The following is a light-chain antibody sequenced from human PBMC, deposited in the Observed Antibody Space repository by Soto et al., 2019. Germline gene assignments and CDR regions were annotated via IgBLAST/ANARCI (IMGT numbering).Light chain of an antibody. CDR1: QSVDND. CDR2: DAS. Sequence: EIVMKQSPDTLSVSPGDRATLSCRASQSVDNDLAWYQQKPGQPPRLLIYDASTRATGIPARFSGSQSGTEFTLTISSLLSEDFAVYSCQQYNNWPLPFGGGTKVEIK. CDR3: QQYNNWPLP. V-gene: IGKV3D-15*01. J-gene: IGKJ4*01.